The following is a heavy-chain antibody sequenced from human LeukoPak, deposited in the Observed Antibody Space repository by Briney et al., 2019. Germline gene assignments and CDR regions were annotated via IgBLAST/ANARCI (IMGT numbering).Heavy chain of an antibody. CDR1: GYSFTGYY. CDR3: ARDGVPIEY. V-gene: IGHV1-2*02. D-gene: IGHD3-16*01. J-gene: IGHJ4*02. Sequence: ASVKLSCKASGYSFTGYYMHWVRQAPGQGLEWMGWINPSSGGTNYAERFQGRVTVTRDTSISTAYMELTRLRSDDTAMYYCARDGVPIEYWGQGTLVTVSS. CDR2: INPSSGGT.